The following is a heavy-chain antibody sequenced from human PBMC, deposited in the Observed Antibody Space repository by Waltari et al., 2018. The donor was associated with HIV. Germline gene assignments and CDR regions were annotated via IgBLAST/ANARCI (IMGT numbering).Heavy chain of an antibody. D-gene: IGHD6-19*01. CDR3: ARSNGGGWDSYYYYGMDV. J-gene: IGHJ6*02. V-gene: IGHV4-59*01. CDR2: IYYSGST. CDR1: GGSISSYY. Sequence: QVQLQESGPGLVKPSETLSLTCTVSGGSISSYYWSWIRQPPGKGLEWIGYIYYSGSTNYNPSLKSRGTISVDTSKNQFSLKLSSVTAADTAVYYCARSNGGGWDSYYYYGMDVWGQGTTVTVSS.